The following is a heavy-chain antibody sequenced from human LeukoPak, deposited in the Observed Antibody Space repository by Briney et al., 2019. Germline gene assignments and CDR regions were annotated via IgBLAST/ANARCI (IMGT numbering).Heavy chain of an antibody. CDR3: ANCATSGGRCYYEY. J-gene: IGHJ4*02. V-gene: IGHV3-23*01. D-gene: IGHD2-15*01. CDR2: ISGDGVHT. Sequence: PGGSLRLSCAASEFTLSNYAMTWVRQAPGKGLEWVSSISGDGVHTYYADSVKGRFTISRDNSKSTLYLQLNRLRAEDADMYYCANCATSGGRCYYEYWGQGTLLTVSS. CDR1: EFTLSNYA.